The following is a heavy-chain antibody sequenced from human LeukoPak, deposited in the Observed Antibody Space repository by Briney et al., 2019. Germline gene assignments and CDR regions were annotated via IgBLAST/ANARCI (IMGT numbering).Heavy chain of an antibody. CDR2: INTNSGGT. Sequence: ASVKVSCKASGYTFTGYYMHWVRQAPGQGLEWMGWINTNSGGTNYAQKFQGRVTMTRDTSISTAYMELSRLRSDDTAVYYCARETTRYYYGSGSSSAFDYWGQGTLVTVSS. CDR1: GYTFTGYY. V-gene: IGHV1-2*02. D-gene: IGHD3-10*01. J-gene: IGHJ4*02. CDR3: ARETTRYYYGSGSSSAFDY.